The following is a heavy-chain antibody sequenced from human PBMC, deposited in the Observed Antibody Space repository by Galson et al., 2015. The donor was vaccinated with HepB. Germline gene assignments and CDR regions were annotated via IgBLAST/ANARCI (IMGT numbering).Heavy chain of an antibody. CDR1: GYTLTELS. Sequence: SVKVSCKVSGYTLTELSMHWVRQAPGKGLEWMGGFDPEDGETIYAQKFQGRVTMTEDTSTDTAYMELSSLRSEDTAVYYCATVPGYSSSWFDYWGQGTLVTVSS. J-gene: IGHJ4*02. D-gene: IGHD6-13*01. CDR3: ATVPGYSSSWFDY. V-gene: IGHV1-24*01. CDR2: FDPEDGET.